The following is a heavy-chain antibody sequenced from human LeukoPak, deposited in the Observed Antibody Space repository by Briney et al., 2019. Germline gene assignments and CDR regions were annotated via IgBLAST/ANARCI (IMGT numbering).Heavy chain of an antibody. Sequence: SETLSLTCTVSGGSISSYYWSWIRQPPGKGLEWIGYIYYSGSTNYNPSLKSRVTISVDTSNNQFSLKLSSVTAADTAVYYCAGGGSYYDKGYWGQGTLVTVSS. J-gene: IGHJ4*02. CDR2: IYYSGST. V-gene: IGHV4-59*01. CDR1: GGSISSYY. D-gene: IGHD3-22*01. CDR3: AGGGSYYDKGY.